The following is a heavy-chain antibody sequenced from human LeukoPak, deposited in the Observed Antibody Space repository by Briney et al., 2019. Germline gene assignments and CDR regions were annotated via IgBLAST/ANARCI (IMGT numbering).Heavy chain of an antibody. CDR1: GNTLRELP. Sequence: ASVTVSCKLSGNTLRELPIQWVRQAGGKGLEWMAGFDPENAEIVYAQKFQGRVTMTEDTSTNTAYMELTSLTSDDTAVYYCATRGSDFWSGFDFWGQGTQVTVSS. CDR2: FDPENAEI. J-gene: IGHJ4*02. D-gene: IGHD3-3*01. CDR3: ATRGSDFWSGFDF. V-gene: IGHV1-24*01.